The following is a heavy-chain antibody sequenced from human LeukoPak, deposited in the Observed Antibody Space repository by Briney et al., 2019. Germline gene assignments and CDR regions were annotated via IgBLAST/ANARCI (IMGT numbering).Heavy chain of an antibody. Sequence: PGGSLRLSCATSGFTFSNYWMTWVRQAPGKGLEWLANIEQDGSQKYYVDSVKGRFTISRDNAKNSLYLQMNSLRAEDTAVYFCARAPGHCDGGSCFPWDYWGQGTLVTVSS. V-gene: IGHV3-7*04. CDR3: ARAPGHCDGGSCFPWDY. CDR1: GFTFSNYW. J-gene: IGHJ4*02. D-gene: IGHD2-15*01. CDR2: IEQDGSQK.